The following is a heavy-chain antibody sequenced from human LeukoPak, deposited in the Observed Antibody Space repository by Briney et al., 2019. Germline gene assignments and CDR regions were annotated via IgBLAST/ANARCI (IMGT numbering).Heavy chain of an antibody. V-gene: IGHV4-34*01. CDR2: INHSGST. D-gene: IGHD3-22*01. J-gene: IGHJ4*02. CDR3: ARGRNYYDSSGYSPLGY. Sequence: PSETLSLTCAVYGGSFSGYYWSWIRQPPGKGLEWIGEINHSGSTNYNPSLKSRVTISVDTSKNQFSLKLSSVTAADTAVYYCARGRNYYDSSGYSPLGYWGQGTLVAVSS. CDR1: GGSFSGYY.